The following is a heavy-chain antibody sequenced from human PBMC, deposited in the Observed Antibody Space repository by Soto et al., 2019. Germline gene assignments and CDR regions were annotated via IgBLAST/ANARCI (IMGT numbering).Heavy chain of an antibody. CDR2: INHSGST. CDR1: GGSFSGYY. J-gene: IGHJ4*02. D-gene: IGHD3-3*01. V-gene: IGHV4-34*01. CDR3: ARGRRRVVIIRYFDY. Sequence: PSETLSLTCAVYGGSFSGYYWSWIRQPPGKGLEWIGEINHSGSTNYNPSLKSRVTISVDTPKNQFSLKLSSVTAADTAVYYCARGRRRVVIIRYFDYWGQGTLVTVSS.